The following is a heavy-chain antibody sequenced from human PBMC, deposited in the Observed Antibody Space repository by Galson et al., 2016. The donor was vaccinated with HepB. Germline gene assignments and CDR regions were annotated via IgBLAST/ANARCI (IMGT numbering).Heavy chain of an antibody. Sequence: SVKVSCKASGYTFTSYGISWVRQAPGQGLEWMGWISAYTGNTNYAQKLQGRVTMTTDKSTDTAYMELRSLRSDDTAVYFCAREPPHYCPGGVCYPGGYGYFQPWGQGTLVTVSS. V-gene: IGHV1-18*01. D-gene: IGHD2-8*02. CDR2: ISAYTGNT. J-gene: IGHJ1*01. CDR3: AREPPHYCPGGVCYPGGYGYFQP. CDR1: GYTFTSYG.